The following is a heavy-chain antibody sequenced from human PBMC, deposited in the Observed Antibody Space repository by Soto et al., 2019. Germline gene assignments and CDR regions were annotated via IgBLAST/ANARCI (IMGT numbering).Heavy chain of an antibody. CDR1: GGTFSSYA. D-gene: IGHD6-6*01. J-gene: IGHJ4*02. V-gene: IGHV1-69*13. CDR3: ARAKARIAAGGYYLAY. Sequence: PVKLSFKASGGTFSSYASSWLRQAPIKGLEWRGGIIPIVGTANYAQKFQGRVTITADESTSTAYMELSSLRSEDTAVYYCARAKARIAAGGYYLAYWGQGTLVTVSS. CDR2: IIPIVGTA.